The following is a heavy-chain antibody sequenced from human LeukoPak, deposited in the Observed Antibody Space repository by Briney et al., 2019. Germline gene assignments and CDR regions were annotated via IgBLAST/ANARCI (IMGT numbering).Heavy chain of an antibody. D-gene: IGHD3-3*01. CDR2: IYYSGST. V-gene: IGHV4-59*01. Sequence: SETLSLTCTVSGGSISSYYWSWIRQPPGKGLEWIGYIYYSGSTNYNPSLKSRVAISVDTSKNQFSLKLSSVTAADTAVYYCAGPRIFFDYWGQGTLVTVSS. J-gene: IGHJ4*02. CDR1: GGSISSYY. CDR3: AGPRIFFDY.